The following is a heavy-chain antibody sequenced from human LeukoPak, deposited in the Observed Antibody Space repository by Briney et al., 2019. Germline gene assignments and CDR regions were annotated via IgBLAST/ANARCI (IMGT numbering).Heavy chain of an antibody. CDR2: INKNGSNS. CDR1: GFNFDDFT. D-gene: IGHD5-24*01. V-gene: IGHV3-43*01. Sequence: PGGSLRLSCAASGFNFDDFTMHWVRQPPGKGLEWISFINKNGSNSYYVDSVKGRFTISRDNTKNSLFLEMSSLSADDTALYYCAKGDGYNRCFDSWGQGTLVTVSA. CDR3: AKGDGYNRCFDS. J-gene: IGHJ4*02.